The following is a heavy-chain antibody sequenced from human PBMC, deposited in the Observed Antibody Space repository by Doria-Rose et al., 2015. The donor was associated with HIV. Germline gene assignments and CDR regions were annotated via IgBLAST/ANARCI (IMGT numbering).Heavy chain of an antibody. V-gene: IGHV3-7*01. CDR2: IKQDGGEK. D-gene: IGHD3-3*01. J-gene: IGHJ2*01. CDR1: YW. Sequence: YWMSWVSQAPGKGLEWVANIKQDGGEKYYVDSVKGRFTISRDNTKNSLYLQMNSLRAEDTAVYYCARDAGDYNFWSGYYSRYWYFDLWGRGTLVTVSS. CDR3: ARDAGDYNFWSGYYSRYWYFDL.